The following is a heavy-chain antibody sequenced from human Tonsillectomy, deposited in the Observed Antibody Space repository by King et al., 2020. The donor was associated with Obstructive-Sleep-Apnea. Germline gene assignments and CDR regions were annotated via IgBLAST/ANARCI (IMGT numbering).Heavy chain of an antibody. CDR3: ARDLAYCSSTSCYGGDYDYFGMGV. J-gene: IGHJ6*02. CDR2: ISYDGSNK. CDR1: GFTFNIYT. D-gene: IGHD2-2*01. Sequence: VQLVESGGGVVQPGRSLRLSCAASGFTFNIYTIHWVRQAPGKGLEWVALISYDGSNKYYADSVKGRFTISRDNSKNTLFLQMNSLRAEDTAVYYCARDLAYCSSTSCYGGDYDYFGMGVWGQGTTVTVSS. V-gene: IGHV3-30*04.